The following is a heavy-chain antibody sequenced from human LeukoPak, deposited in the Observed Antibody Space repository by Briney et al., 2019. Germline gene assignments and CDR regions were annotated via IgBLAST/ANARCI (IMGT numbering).Heavy chain of an antibody. CDR3: ARDRIIAGAYWFDP. V-gene: IGHV4-4*07. Sequence: KSSETLSLTCTVSGGSISCYYWSWIRQPAGKGLEWIGRIYTSGNINCNPSLKSRVTMSVDTSKNQFSLKLRSVTAADTAVYYCARDRIIAGAYWFDPWGQGTLVTVSS. J-gene: IGHJ5*02. CDR1: GGSISCYY. D-gene: IGHD6-13*01. CDR2: IYTSGNI.